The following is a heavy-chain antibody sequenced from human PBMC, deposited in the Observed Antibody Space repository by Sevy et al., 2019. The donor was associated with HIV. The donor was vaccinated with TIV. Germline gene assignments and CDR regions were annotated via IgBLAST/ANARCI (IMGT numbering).Heavy chain of an antibody. CDR3: ARDYGSGTTLTLDY. CDR2: ISYDGSNK. Sequence: GGSLRLSCAASGFTFSSYAMHWVRQAAGKGLEWVAVISYDGSNKYYADSVKGRFTISRDNSKNTLYLQMNSLRAEDTAVYYCARDYGSGTTLTLDYWGQGTLVTVSS. V-gene: IGHV3-30-3*01. CDR1: GFTFSSYA. J-gene: IGHJ4*02. D-gene: IGHD3-10*01.